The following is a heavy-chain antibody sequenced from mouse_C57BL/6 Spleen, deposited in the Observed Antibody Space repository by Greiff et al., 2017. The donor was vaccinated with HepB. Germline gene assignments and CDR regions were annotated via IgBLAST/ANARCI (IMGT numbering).Heavy chain of an antibody. CDR3: ARKGFTTVNYAMDY. Sequence: VKLQESGPGLVQPSQSLSITCTVSGFSLTSYGVHWVRQSPGKGLEWLGVIWSGGSTDYNAAFISRLSISKDNSKSQVFFKMNSLQADDTAIYYCARKGFTTVNYAMDYWGQGTSVTVSS. CDR2: IWSGGST. D-gene: IGHD1-1*01. J-gene: IGHJ4*01. CDR1: GFSLTSYG. V-gene: IGHV2-2*01.